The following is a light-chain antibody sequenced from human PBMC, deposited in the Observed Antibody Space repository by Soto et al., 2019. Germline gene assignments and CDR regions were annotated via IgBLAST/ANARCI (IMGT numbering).Light chain of an antibody. CDR2: GAS. CDR1: QSISTF. CDR3: QQCFRTPLLT. V-gene: IGKV1-39*01. J-gene: IGKJ4*01. Sequence: DIQMTQSPSSLSASVGDRVTITCRASQSISTFLNWYQQKPGKAPKLLIYGASNLESGVPSTFCGSGSGTDFTLTISSLQPEDFATYYCQQCFRTPLLTFGGGTKVEIK.